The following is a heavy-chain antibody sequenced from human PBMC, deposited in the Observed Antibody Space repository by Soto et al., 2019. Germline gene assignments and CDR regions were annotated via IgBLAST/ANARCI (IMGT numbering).Heavy chain of an antibody. CDR1: GFTFSDYY. CDR3: ARDHHRYSGYDYVDY. V-gene: IGHV3-11*05. CDR2: ISSSRSYT. Sequence: QVQLVESGGGLVKPGGSLRLSCAASGFTFSDYYMSWLRQAPGKGLEWVSYISSSRSYTNYADSVKGRFTISRDNAKNSLYLQMNSLRAEDTAVYYCARDHHRYSGYDYVDYWGQGTLVTVSS. D-gene: IGHD5-12*01. J-gene: IGHJ4*02.